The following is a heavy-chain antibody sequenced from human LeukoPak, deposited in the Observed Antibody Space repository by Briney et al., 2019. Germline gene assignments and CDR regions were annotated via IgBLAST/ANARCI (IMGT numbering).Heavy chain of an antibody. Sequence: PGGSLRLSCAVSGFTVSSNYMSWVRQAPGKGLEWVSVIYSGGSTYYADSVKGRFTISRDNSKNTLYLQMNSLRAEDTAVYYCARVGYLEYWGQGTLVTVSS. D-gene: IGHD3-16*01. V-gene: IGHV3-66*01. CDR2: IYSGGST. J-gene: IGHJ4*02. CDR1: GFTVSSNY. CDR3: ARVGYLEY.